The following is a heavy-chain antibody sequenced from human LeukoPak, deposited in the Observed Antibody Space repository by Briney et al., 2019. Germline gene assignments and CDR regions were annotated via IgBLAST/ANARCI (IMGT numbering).Heavy chain of an antibody. V-gene: IGHV4-39*07. J-gene: IGHJ4*02. CDR2: INHSGST. Sequence: SETLSLTCTVSGGSISSSSYYWSWIRQPPGKGLEWIGEINHSGSTNYNPSLKSRVTISVDTSKNQFSLKLSSVTAADTAVYYCARGDYSGYGIDYWGQGTLVTVSS. CDR3: ARGDYSGYGIDY. CDR1: GGSISSSSYY. D-gene: IGHD5-12*01.